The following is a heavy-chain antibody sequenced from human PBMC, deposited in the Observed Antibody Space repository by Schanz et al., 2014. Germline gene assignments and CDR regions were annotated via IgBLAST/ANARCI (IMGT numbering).Heavy chain of an antibody. J-gene: IGHJ4*02. CDR3: AKVAPAATYLDS. V-gene: IGHV3-11*01. D-gene: IGHD2-2*01. CDR1: GFTFSDYY. CDR2: ISDSGDST. Sequence: VQLLESGGALVRPGGSLRLSCAASGFTFSDYYMTWIRQAPGKGLEWVSDISDSGDSTHYADSVKGRFTISRDNAKNSLFLQMNSLSAEDTAVYYCAKVAPAATYLDSWGLGTLVTVSS.